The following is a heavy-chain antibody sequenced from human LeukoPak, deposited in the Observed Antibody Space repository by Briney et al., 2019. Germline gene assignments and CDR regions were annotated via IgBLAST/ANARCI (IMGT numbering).Heavy chain of an antibody. CDR1: EYTFTRYY. CDR3: AKDFRDQWLVNAFHI. D-gene: IGHD6-19*01. J-gene: IGHJ3*02. V-gene: IGHV1-2*02. CDR2: INPNTGGT. Sequence: ASVKVSCKASEYTFTRYYMHWVRQAPGQGLEWMGWINPNTGGTNYAQKFQGRVTMTRATSITTAYMELRSLEYDDTAVYYCAKDFRDQWLVNAFHIWGQGTMVTVSS.